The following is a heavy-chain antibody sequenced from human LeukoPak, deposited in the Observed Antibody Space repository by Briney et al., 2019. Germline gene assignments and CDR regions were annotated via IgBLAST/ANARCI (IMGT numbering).Heavy chain of an antibody. J-gene: IGHJ4*02. Sequence: GGSLRLSCAASGFTFSSYSMNWVRRAPGKGLEWVSYISSSSSTIYYADSVKGRFTISRDNAKNSLYLQMNSLRAEDTAVYYCAMGIAAYFDYWGQGTLVTVSS. D-gene: IGHD6-13*01. V-gene: IGHV3-48*01. CDR3: AMGIAAYFDY. CDR1: GFTFSSYS. CDR2: ISSSSSTI.